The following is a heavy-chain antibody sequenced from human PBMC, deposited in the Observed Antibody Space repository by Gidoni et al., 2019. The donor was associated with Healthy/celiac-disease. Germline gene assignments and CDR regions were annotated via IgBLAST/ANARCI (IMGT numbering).Heavy chain of an antibody. CDR1: GGTFSSYD. V-gene: IGHV1-69*01. CDR2: IIPIFGTA. D-gene: IGHD2-15*01. CDR3: ATKPRVVVAATRGGGFDP. J-gene: IGHJ5*02. Sequence: QVQLVQSGAEVKKPGSSVKVYCKAYGGTFSSYDISWVRQAPGQGLEWMGGIIPIFGTANYAQKFKGRVTITADESTSTAYMELSSLRSEDTAVYYCATKPRVVVAATRGGGFDPWGQGTLVTVSS.